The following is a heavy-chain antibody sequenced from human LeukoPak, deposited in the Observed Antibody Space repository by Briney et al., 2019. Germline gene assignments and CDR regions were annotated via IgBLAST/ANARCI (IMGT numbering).Heavy chain of an antibody. CDR2: IYYSGST. CDR3: ARTGKNWETGYGMDV. Sequence: SETLSLTCTVSGGSISSGDYYWSWIRQPPGKGLEWIGYIYYSGSTYYNPSLKSRVSISVDTSKNQFSLKLSSVTAADTAVYYCARTGKNWETGYGMDVWGQGTTVTVSS. CDR1: GGSISSGDYY. D-gene: IGHD7-27*01. V-gene: IGHV4-30-4*02. J-gene: IGHJ6*02.